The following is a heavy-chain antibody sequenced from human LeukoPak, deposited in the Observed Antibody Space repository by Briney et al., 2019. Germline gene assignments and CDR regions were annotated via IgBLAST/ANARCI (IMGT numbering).Heavy chain of an antibody. D-gene: IGHD2-15*01. CDR1: GGSISSYH. CDR3: ARLAGGWYYYLDY. J-gene: IGHJ4*02. V-gene: IGHV4-59*01. CDR2: IYSSGST. Sequence: SETLSLTCTVSGGSISSYHWSWIRQPPGKGLESIGYIYSSGSTHYNPSLKSRVTISVDTSKNQFSLKLSSVTAADTAVYYCARLAGGWYYYLDYWGQGTLVTVSS.